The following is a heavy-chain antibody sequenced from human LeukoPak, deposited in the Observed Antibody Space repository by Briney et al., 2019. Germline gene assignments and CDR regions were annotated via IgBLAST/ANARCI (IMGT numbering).Heavy chain of an antibody. CDR1: GGSFSSYY. D-gene: IGHD1-14*01. CDR3: ATANRYSLYMDV. J-gene: IGHJ6*03. V-gene: IGHV4-4*07. CDR2: IYISGIT. Sequence: SETLSLTCTVSGGSFSSYYWSWIRQPAGKGLECIGRIYISGITSYNPSLKSRVTMSVDTSKNQFSLRLSSVTAADTAVYYCATANRYSLYMDVWGKGTTVTVSS.